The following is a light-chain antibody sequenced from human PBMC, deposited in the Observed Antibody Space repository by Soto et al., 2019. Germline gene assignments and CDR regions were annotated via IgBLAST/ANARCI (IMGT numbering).Light chain of an antibody. V-gene: IGKV1-6*01. CDR3: LQDHSYPWT. J-gene: IGKJ1*01. Sequence: AVQVTQTPSSLSASVGDTVTITCRASEDIRFDVAWYQQKSGRAPRLLIYTSSHVQSGVPSRFSGSASGTEFRLTISGLLPVDFAVYYCLQDHSYPWTFGQGTK. CDR2: TSS. CDR1: EDIRFD.